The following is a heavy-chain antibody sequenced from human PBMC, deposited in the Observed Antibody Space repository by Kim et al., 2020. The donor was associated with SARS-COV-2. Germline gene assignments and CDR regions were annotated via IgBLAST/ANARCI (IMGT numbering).Heavy chain of an antibody. V-gene: IGHV4-34*01. J-gene: IGHJ6*02. Sequence: SETLSLTCAVYGGSFSGYYWSWIRQPPGKGLEWIGEINHSGSTNYNPSLKSRVTISVDTSKNQFSLKLSSVTAADTAVYYCATNNLITMVRGVITNYYYYGMDVWGQGTTVTVSS. CDR3: ATNNLITMVRGVITNYYYYGMDV. D-gene: IGHD3-10*01. CDR1: GGSFSGYY. CDR2: INHSGST.